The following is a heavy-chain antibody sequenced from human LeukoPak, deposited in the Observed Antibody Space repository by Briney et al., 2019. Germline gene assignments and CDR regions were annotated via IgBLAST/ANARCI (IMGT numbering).Heavy chain of an antibody. CDR3: AGEGEYGDYRDWFDP. CDR1: GGSISSGSYY. V-gene: IGHV4-61*02. D-gene: IGHD4-17*01. J-gene: IGHJ5*02. CDR2: IYTSGST. Sequence: PSETLSLTCTVSGGSISSGSYYWSWIRQPAGKGLEWIGRIYTSGSTNYNPSLKSRVTISVDTSKDQFSLKLSSVTAADTAVYYCAGEGEYGDYRDWFDPWGQGTLVTVSS.